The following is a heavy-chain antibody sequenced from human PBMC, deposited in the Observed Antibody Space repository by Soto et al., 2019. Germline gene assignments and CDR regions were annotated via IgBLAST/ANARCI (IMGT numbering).Heavy chain of an antibody. J-gene: IGHJ4*02. CDR3: ARDGYCSGGSGYSVPVFDY. D-gene: IGHD2-15*01. CDR1: GFTFSSYG. CDR2: IWYDGSNK. V-gene: IGHV3-33*01. Sequence: PGGSLRLSCAASGFTFSSYGMHWVRQAPGKGLEWVAVIWYDGSNKYYADSVKGRFTISRDNSKNTLYLQMNSLRAEDTAVYYCARDGYCSGGSGYSVPVFDYWGQGTLVTAPQ.